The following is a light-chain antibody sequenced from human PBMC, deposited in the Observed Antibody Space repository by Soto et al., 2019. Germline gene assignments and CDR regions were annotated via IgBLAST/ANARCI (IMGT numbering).Light chain of an antibody. CDR1: QSINIW. CDR3: QQYNVYWT. J-gene: IGKJ1*01. Sequence: DIQMTQSPSILSESVGDRFTITCRASQSINIWLAWYQQKPGRDPNLLIYKASTLESGVQSRFSGSGSGTELTLTIRGLQPDDFATSYCQQYNVYWTFGPGTKVDI. CDR2: KAS. V-gene: IGKV1-5*03.